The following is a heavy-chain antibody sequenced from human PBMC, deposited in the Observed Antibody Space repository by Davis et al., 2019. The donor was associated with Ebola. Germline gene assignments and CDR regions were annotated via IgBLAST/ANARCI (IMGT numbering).Heavy chain of an antibody. J-gene: IGHJ6*02. CDR3: ARVVVLDYYYGMDV. V-gene: IGHV1-2*02. D-gene: IGHD2-15*01. CDR2: IKLNSGGT. Sequence: ASVKVSCKASGFTFTDYYMHWVRQAPGQGLEWMGWIKLNSGGTNYAQRFQDRVTMTRDTSISTAYMELSSLTSDDTAVYYCARVVVLDYYYGMDVWGQGTTVTVSS. CDR1: GFTFTDYY.